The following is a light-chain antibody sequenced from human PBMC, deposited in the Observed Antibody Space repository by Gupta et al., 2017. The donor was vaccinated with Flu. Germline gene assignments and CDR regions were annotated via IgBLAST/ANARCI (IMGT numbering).Light chain of an antibody. CDR1: QSVSRS. CDR3: QQYNNCPRT. CDR2: GAS. Sequence: EQVMTQPPATLAASPGERATLSCRASQSVSRSLAWYQQKPGQAPRLLIYGASTRDSGIPARFSGSGSGTEFTLTISSLQSEDFAVYYCQQYNNCPRTFGQGTKVEIK. J-gene: IGKJ1*01. V-gene: IGKV3-15*01.